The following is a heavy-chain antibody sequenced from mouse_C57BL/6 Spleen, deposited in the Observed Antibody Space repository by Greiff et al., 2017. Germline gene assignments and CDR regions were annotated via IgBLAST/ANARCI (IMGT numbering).Heavy chain of an antibody. CDR1: GYTFTSYW. CDR3: ARLYDGYSWYFDV. D-gene: IGHD2-3*01. V-gene: IGHV1-50*01. CDR2: IDPSDSYT. J-gene: IGHJ1*03. Sequence: VQLQQPGAELVKPGASVKLSCKASGYTFTSYWMQWVKQRPGQGLEWIGEIDPSDSYTNYNQKFKGKATLTVDTSSSTAYMQLSSLTSADSAVYYCARLYDGYSWYFDVWGTGTTVTVSS.